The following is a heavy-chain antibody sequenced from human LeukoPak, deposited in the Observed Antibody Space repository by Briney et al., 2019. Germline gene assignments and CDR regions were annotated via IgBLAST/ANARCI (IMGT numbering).Heavy chain of an antibody. J-gene: IGHJ5*02. Sequence: GGSLRLSCAASGFTFSSYAMHWVRQAPGKGLEWVSGISGSGGSTYYADSVRGRFTISRDNSRNTLCLQMNSLRAEDTAVYYCAKELRDTAGFDPWGQGTLVTVSS. CDR3: AKELRDTAGFDP. CDR2: ISGSGGST. D-gene: IGHD5-18*01. V-gene: IGHV3-23*01. CDR1: GFTFSSYA.